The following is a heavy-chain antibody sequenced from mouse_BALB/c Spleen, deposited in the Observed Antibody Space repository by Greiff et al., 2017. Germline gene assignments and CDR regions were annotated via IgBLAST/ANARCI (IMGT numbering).Heavy chain of an antibody. Sequence: EVQGVESGGDLVKPGGSLKLSCAASGFTFSSYGMSWVRQTPDKRLEWVATISSGGSYTYYPDSVKGRFTISRDNAKNTLYLQMSSLKSEDTAMYYCARNYGSSPAWFAYWGQGTLVTVSA. V-gene: IGHV5-6*01. CDR1: GFTFSSYG. CDR3: ARNYGSSPAWFAY. CDR2: ISSGGSYT. D-gene: IGHD1-1*01. J-gene: IGHJ3*01.